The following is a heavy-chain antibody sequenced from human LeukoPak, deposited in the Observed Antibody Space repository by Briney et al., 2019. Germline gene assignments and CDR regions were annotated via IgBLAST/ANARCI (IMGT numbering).Heavy chain of an antibody. D-gene: IGHD4-17*01. CDR2: IDSNSGDT. J-gene: IGHJ4*02. CDR3: AREMNYDDYRTSDY. V-gene: IGHV1-2*02. CDR1: GYTFTGYN. Sequence: ASVTVSCKSSGYTFTGYNMHWVRQAPGQGFELMGRIDSNSGDTNYAQNFKGRVTMTRDTSISTVYMELIRLRSDYTAVYYCAREMNYDDYRTSDYWGQGTLVTVSS.